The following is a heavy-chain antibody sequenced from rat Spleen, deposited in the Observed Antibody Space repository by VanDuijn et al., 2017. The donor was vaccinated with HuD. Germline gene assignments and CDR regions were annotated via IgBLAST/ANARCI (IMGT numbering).Heavy chain of an antibody. CDR2: ISLSGGST. CDR1: GVSFSNYG. CDR3: VRQDTSGYSNWFAY. J-gene: IGHJ3*01. D-gene: IGHD4-3*01. V-gene: IGHV5-19*01. Sequence: EVQLVESGGGLVQPGRSLKLSCVVSGVSFSNYGMHWIRQAPTKGLEWVASISLSGGSTFYRDSVKGRFTVSRENTERTLYLLVDSLRSEDTATYYCVRQDTSGYSNWFAYWGQGTLVTVSS.